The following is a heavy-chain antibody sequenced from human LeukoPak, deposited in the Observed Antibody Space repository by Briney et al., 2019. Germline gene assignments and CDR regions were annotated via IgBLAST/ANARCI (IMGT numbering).Heavy chain of an antibody. V-gene: IGHV4-38-2*02. D-gene: IGHD3-3*01. J-gene: IGHJ4*02. CDR3: ASTIFGVVKYFDY. CDR2: IYHSGST. Sequence: SETLSLTCTVSGYSISSGYYWGWIRQPPGKGLEWIGSIYHSGSTYYNPSLKSRVTISVDTSKNQFSLKLSSVTAADTAVYYCASTIFGVVKYFDYWGQGTLVTVSS. CDR1: GYSISSGYY.